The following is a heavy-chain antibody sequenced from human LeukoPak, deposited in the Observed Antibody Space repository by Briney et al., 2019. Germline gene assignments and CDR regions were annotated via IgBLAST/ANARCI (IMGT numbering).Heavy chain of an antibody. J-gene: IGHJ4*02. CDR2: ISGSGGST. CDR1: GFTFSSYA. CDR3: AKDGAGDYDSSGYSPGCWFYFDY. V-gene: IGHV3-23*01. D-gene: IGHD3-22*01. Sequence: GGSLRLSCAASGFTFSSYALSWVRQAPGKGLEWVSAISGSGGSTYYADSVKGRFTISRDNSKNTLYLQMNSLRAEDTAVYYCAKDGAGDYDSSGYSPGCWFYFDYWGQGTLVTVSS.